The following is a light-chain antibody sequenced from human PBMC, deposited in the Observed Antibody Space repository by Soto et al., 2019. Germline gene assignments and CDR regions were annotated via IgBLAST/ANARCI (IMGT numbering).Light chain of an antibody. CDR2: GAS. CDR1: QSVYSN. CDR3: QQYNNWPLT. Sequence: EVVMTQSPATLSVSPGERATLSCRASQSVYSNLAWYQLKPGQAPRLLIYGASTRATGIPARFSGSGYGTEFTITISSLQSEDFGIYYRQQYNNWPLTFGGGTKVEI. J-gene: IGKJ4*01. V-gene: IGKV3D-15*01.